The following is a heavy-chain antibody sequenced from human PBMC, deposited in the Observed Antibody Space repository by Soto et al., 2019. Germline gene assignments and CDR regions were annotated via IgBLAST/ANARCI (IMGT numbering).Heavy chain of an antibody. D-gene: IGHD3-10*01. CDR3: ARDSGYYYGPPDAFDI. J-gene: IGHJ3*02. CDR2: ISAYNGNT. V-gene: IGHV1-18*01. Sequence: ASVKVSCKASGYTFTSYGISWVRQAPGQGLEWMGWISAYNGNTNYAQKLQGRVTMTTDTSTSTAYMELRSLRSDDTVVYYCARDSGYYYGPPDAFDIWGQGTMVTVS. CDR1: GYTFTSYG.